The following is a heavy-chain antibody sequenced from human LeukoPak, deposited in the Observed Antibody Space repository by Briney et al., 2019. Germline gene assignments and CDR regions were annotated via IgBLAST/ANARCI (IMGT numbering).Heavy chain of an antibody. Sequence: SETLSLTCTVSGGSISSYYWNWIRQPPGKGLEWIGYIYYSGSTNYNPSLKSRVTISVDTSKNQFSLKLTSVTAADTAVYYCATYYDTSGYRFDYWGQGTLVTVSS. V-gene: IGHV4-59*01. CDR2: IYYSGST. D-gene: IGHD3-22*01. J-gene: IGHJ4*02. CDR1: GGSISSYY. CDR3: ATYYDTSGYRFDY.